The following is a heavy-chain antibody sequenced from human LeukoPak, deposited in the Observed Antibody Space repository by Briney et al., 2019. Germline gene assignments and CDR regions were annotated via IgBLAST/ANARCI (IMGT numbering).Heavy chain of an antibody. CDR1: GYTFTGYY. Sequence: SVKVSCKSSGYTFTGYYMHWVRPAPGQGGEWMGWINPNSGGTNYAQKFQGRVTMTRDTSISTAYMELSRLRSDDTAVYYCARDRIAAAGKTRKWFDPWGQGTLVTVSS. CDR3: ARDRIAAAGKTRKWFDP. CDR2: INPNSGGT. V-gene: IGHV1-2*02. D-gene: IGHD6-13*01. J-gene: IGHJ5*02.